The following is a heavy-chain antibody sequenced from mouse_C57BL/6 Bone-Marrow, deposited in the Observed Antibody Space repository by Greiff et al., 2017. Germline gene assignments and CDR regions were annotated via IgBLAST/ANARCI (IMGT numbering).Heavy chain of an antibody. Sequence: VQLQQPGAELVKPGASVKLSCKASGYTFTSYWMHWVKQRPGRGLEWIGRIDPNSGGTKYHEKFKSKATLTVDKPYSTANMQLISLTSEDAAVYNCAKWDYYYSSPYYFDYWGQGTTLTVSS. CDR1: GYTFTSYW. V-gene: IGHV1-72*01. D-gene: IGHD1-1*01. CDR3: AKWDYYYSSPYYFDY. CDR2: IDPNSGGT. J-gene: IGHJ2*01.